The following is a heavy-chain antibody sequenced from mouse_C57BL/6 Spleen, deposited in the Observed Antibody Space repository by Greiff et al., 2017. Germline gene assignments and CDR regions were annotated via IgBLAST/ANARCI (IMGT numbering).Heavy chain of an antibody. Sequence: VQLKQSGAELVRPGASVKLSCTASGFNIKDDYMHWVKQRPEQGLEWIGWIDPENGDTEYASKFQGKATITADTSSNTAYLQLSSLTSEDTAVYYCTYYGNYEGYFEVWGTGTTVTVSS. V-gene: IGHV14-4*01. CDR3: TYYGNYEGYFEV. CDR1: GFNIKDDY. D-gene: IGHD2-1*01. J-gene: IGHJ1*03. CDR2: IDPENGDT.